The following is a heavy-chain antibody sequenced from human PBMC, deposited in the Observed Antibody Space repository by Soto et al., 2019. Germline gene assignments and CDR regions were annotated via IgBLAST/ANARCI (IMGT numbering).Heavy chain of an antibody. Sequence: GGSLRLSCAASGFTFSSYAMSWVRQAPGKGLEWVSAISGSGGSTYYADSVKGRFTISRDNSKNALYLQMNSLRAEDTAVYYCAKDRVPLYYDYIWGSYRSFFDYWGQGTLVTVSS. J-gene: IGHJ4*02. V-gene: IGHV3-23*01. CDR2: ISGSGGST. CDR1: GFTFSSYA. D-gene: IGHD3-16*02. CDR3: AKDRVPLYYDYIWGSYRSFFDY.